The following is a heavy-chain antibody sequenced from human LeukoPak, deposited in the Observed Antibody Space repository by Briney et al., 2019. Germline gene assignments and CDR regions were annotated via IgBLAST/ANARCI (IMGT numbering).Heavy chain of an antibody. CDR2: VYPGDSDT. Sequence: GESLKISCKGSGYSFISYWIGWVRQMPGKGLEWMGMVYPGDSDTRYSPSFQGQVTISADNSITTACLQWSSLKASDTAMYYCARLEYDSSGSLDAFDIWGQGTMVTVSS. CDR3: ARLEYDSSGSLDAFDI. J-gene: IGHJ3*02. CDR1: GYSFISYW. V-gene: IGHV5-51*01. D-gene: IGHD3-22*01.